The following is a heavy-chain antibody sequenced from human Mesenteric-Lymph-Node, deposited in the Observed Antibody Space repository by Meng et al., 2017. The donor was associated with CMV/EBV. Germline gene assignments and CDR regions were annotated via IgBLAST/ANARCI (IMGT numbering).Heavy chain of an antibody. J-gene: IGHJ3*02. CDR3: ASGWPIISGGPWRDTFNM. CDR2: ISGSGEST. D-gene: IGHD6-19*01. Sequence: GGSLRLSCAASGFTFNNYAMNWVRLAPGKGLEWVGVISGSGESTYYVDSVKGRFTISRDNSKNTLYLEMNSLRAEDTALYYCASGWPIISGGPWRDTFNMWGQGTMVTVSS. CDR1: GFTFNNYA. V-gene: IGHV3-23*01.